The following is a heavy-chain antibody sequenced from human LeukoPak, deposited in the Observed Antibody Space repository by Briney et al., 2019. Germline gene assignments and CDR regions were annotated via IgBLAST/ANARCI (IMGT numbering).Heavy chain of an antibody. CDR2: INPNSGGT. CDR3: ARDFDSSGYYVY. J-gene: IGHJ4*02. V-gene: IGHV1-2*02. D-gene: IGHD3-22*01. CDR1: GYTFTGSY. Sequence: ASVKVSCKASGYTFTGSYMHWVRQAPGQGLEWMGWINPNSGGTNYAQKFQGRVTMTRDTSISTVYMELSSLRSEDTAVYYCARDFDSSGYYVYWGQGTLVTVSS.